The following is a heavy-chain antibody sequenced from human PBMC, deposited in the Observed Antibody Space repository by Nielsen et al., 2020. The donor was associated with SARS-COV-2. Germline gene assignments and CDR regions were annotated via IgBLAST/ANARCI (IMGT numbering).Heavy chain of an antibody. V-gene: IGHV3-9*01. Sequence: SLKISCAASGFTFSSYAMSWVRQAPGKGLEWVSGISWNSGSIGYADSVKGRFTISRDNAKNSLYLQMNSLRAEDTALYYCAASGSRYYYGMDVWGQGTTVTVSS. D-gene: IGHD1-26*01. J-gene: IGHJ6*02. CDR1: GFTFSSYA. CDR3: AASGSRYYYGMDV. CDR2: ISWNSGSI.